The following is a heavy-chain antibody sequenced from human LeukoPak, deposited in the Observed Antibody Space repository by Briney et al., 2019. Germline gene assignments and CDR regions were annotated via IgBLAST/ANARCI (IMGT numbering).Heavy chain of an antibody. J-gene: IGHJ4*02. CDR1: GYTFSSYG. D-gene: IGHD2-15*01. CDR3: ARGYCSGGSCYYPEFDY. Sequence: GASVKVSCKASGYTFSSYGISWVRQAPGQGLEWVGWISAYNGNTNYAQKLQGRVTMTTDTSTSTAYMELRSLRSDDTAVYYCARGYCSGGSCYYPEFDYWGQGTLVTVSS. CDR2: ISAYNGNT. V-gene: IGHV1-18*01.